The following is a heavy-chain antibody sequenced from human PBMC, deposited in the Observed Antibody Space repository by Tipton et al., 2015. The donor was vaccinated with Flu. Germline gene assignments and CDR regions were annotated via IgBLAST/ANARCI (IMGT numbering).Heavy chain of an antibody. CDR2: IYYTGST. CDR3: SRMGYCSGGSCYWDY. V-gene: IGHV4-61*01. J-gene: IGHJ4*02. CDR1: GGSVSSGSYY. D-gene: IGHD2-15*01. Sequence: TLSLTCTVSGGSVSSGSYYWSWIRQPPGKGLEWIGYIYYTGSTKYNPSLKSRVTMSVDTSKNQFSLNLSSVTAADTAVYSCSRMGYCSGGSCYWDYWGQGTLVTVSS.